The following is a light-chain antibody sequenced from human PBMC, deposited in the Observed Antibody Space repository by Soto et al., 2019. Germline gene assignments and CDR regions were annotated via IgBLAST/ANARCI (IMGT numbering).Light chain of an antibody. V-gene: IGLV2-8*01. CDR1: SSDVGGYNY. J-gene: IGLJ1*01. CDR2: EVN. CDR3: SSYTSSSTLYV. Sequence: SVLTQPPSASGSPGQSVTISCTGTSSDVGGYNYVSWFQQHPGKAPKLIIHEVNQRPSGVPDRFSGSKSGNTASLTVSGLQADYYCSSYTSSSTLYVFGSGTKVTVL.